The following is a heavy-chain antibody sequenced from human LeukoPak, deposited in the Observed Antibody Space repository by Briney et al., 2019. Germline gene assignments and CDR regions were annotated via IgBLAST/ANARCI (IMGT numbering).Heavy chain of an antibody. CDR3: ARVASGSYRLRFDP. Sequence: GASVKVSCKASGYTFTSYGISWVRQAPGQGLEWMGWISAYNGNTNYAQKLLGRVTMTTDTSTSTAYMELRSLRSDDTAVYYCARVASGSYRLRFDPWGQGTLVTVSS. V-gene: IGHV1-18*01. CDR2: ISAYNGNT. J-gene: IGHJ5*02. CDR1: GYTFTSYG. D-gene: IGHD1-26*01.